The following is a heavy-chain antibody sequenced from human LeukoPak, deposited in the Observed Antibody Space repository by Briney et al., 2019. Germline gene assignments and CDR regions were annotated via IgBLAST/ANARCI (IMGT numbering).Heavy chain of an antibody. CDR1: GGSFSGYY. Sequence: SETLSLTCAVYGGSFSGYYWSWIRQPPGKGLEWIGEINHSGSTNYNPSLKSRVTISVDTSKNQFSLKLSSVTAADTAVYYCARTGKSNDFWSGYYRVYFDHWGQGTLVTVSS. CDR3: ARTGKSNDFWSGYYRVYFDH. V-gene: IGHV4-34*01. J-gene: IGHJ4*02. D-gene: IGHD3-3*01. CDR2: INHSGST.